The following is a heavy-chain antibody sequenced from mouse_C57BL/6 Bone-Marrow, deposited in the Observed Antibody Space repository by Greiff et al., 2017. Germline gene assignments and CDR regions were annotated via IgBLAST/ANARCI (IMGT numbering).Heavy chain of an antibody. Sequence: VKLMESGAELVRPGASVKLSCKASGYTFTDYYINWVKQRPGQGLEWIARIYPGSGDTYYNEKFKGKATLTAEKSSSTAYMQLSSLTSEDSAVXFCARGRLRRMDYWGQGTSVTVSS. CDR1: GYTFTDYY. V-gene: IGHV1-76*01. CDR2: IYPGSGDT. J-gene: IGHJ4*01. CDR3: ARGRLRRMDY. D-gene: IGHD2-4*01.